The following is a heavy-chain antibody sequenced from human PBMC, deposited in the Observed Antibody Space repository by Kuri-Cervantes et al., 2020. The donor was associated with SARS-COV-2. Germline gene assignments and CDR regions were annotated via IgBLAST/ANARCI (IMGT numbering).Heavy chain of an antibody. CDR1: GFTFSSYA. CDR3: ATGSVFSGSYWFDP. D-gene: IGHD1-26*01. CDR2: ISYDGSNK. Sequence: GESLKISCAASGFTFSSYAMHWVRQAPGKGLEWVAVISYDGSNKYYADSAKGRFTISRDNSKNTLYLQMDSLRVEDTAVYYCATGSVFSGSYWFDPWGQGTLVTVSS. J-gene: IGHJ5*02. V-gene: IGHV3-30-3*01.